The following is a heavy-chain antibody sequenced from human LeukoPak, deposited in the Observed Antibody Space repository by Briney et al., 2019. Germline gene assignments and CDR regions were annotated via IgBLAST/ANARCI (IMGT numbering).Heavy chain of an antibody. V-gene: IGHV4-34*01. CDR2: INHSGST. Sequence: SETLSLTCAVYGGSFSGYYWSWIRQPPGKGLEWIGEINHSGSTNYNPSLKSRVTISVDASKNQFSLKLSSVTAADTAVYYCARGPSDLDYWGQGTLVTVSS. CDR1: GGSFSGYY. J-gene: IGHJ4*02. CDR3: ARGPSDLDY.